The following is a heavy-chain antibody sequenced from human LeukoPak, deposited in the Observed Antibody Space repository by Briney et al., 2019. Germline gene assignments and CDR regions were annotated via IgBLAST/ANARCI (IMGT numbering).Heavy chain of an antibody. CDR2: ISSSSSNI. D-gene: IGHD6-19*01. Sequence: PGGSLRLSCAASGFTFSSYSMNWVRQAPGKGLEWVSSISSSSSNIYYADSVKGRFTISRDNAKNSLYLQMNSLRAEDTAVYYCARVPEQWLARGYYYYYYYMDVWGKGTTVTVSS. CDR1: GFTFSSYS. J-gene: IGHJ6*03. V-gene: IGHV3-21*01. CDR3: ARVPEQWLARGYYYYYYYMDV.